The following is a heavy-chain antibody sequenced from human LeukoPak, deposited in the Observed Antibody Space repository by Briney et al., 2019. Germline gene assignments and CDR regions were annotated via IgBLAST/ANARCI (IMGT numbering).Heavy chain of an antibody. Sequence: GGSLRLSCAASGFTFSSYAMNWVRQAPGRGLECVSGFSGSGGTTYYADSVKGRFTISRDNSKNTLYLQMNSLRAEDTAVYYCANGNRCTSPNCLGYYYFYMDVWGKGTTVTVSS. V-gene: IGHV3-23*01. CDR1: GFTFSSYA. CDR3: ANGNRCTSPNCLGYYYFYMDV. CDR2: FSGSGGTT. J-gene: IGHJ6*03. D-gene: IGHD2-8*01.